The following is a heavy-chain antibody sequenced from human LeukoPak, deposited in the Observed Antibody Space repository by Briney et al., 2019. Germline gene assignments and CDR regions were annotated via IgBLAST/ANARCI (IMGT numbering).Heavy chain of an antibody. Sequence: ASVKVSCKASGGTFSSYAISRVRQAPGQGLEWMGGIIPIFGTANYAQKFQGRVTITADKSTSTAYMELSSLRSEDTAVYYCASLYCSSTSCPNDYWGQGTLVTVSS. CDR3: ASLYCSSTSCPNDY. D-gene: IGHD2-2*01. V-gene: IGHV1-69*06. CDR2: IIPIFGTA. J-gene: IGHJ4*02. CDR1: GGTFSSYA.